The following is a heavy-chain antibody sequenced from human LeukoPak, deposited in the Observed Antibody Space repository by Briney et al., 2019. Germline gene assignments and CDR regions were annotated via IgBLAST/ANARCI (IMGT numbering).Heavy chain of an antibody. CDR2: INNDGTDT. CDR3: VRGGFSHGFDV. Sequence: PGGSLRLSCAASGFTFRSFWMHWVRQAPGKGLVWVGRINNDGTDTIYADSVKGRFTVSRDNAKNTLYLQMNSLRVEDTAVYFCVRGGFSHGFDVWGQGTVVTVSS. V-gene: IGHV3-74*01. D-gene: IGHD5-12*01. CDR1: GFTFRSFW. J-gene: IGHJ3*01.